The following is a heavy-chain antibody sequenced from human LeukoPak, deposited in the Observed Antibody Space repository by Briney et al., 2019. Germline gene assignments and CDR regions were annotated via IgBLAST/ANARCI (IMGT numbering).Heavy chain of an antibody. D-gene: IGHD5-12*01. CDR1: GFTFNTYW. V-gene: IGHV3-74*01. J-gene: IGHJ4*02. Sequence: PGGSLRLSCAASGFTFNTYWMRWVRQAPGKGLVWVSYISNSGSRITYADSVKGRFTISRDNAKNTLYLQMNSLRAEDTAVYYCAFGTYSGYEWDYWGQGTLVTVSS. CDR3: AFGTYSGYEWDY. CDR2: ISNSGSRI.